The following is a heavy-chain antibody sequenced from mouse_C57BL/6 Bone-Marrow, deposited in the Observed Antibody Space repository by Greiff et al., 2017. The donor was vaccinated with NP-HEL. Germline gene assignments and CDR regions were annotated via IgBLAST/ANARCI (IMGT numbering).Heavy chain of an antibody. J-gene: IGHJ1*03. CDR3: ARRSYYWYFDV. CDR1: GYTFTSYG. CDR2: IYPRSGNT. V-gene: IGHV1-81*01. D-gene: IGHD2-12*01. Sequence: QVQLQQSGAELARPGASVKLSCKASGYTFTSYGISWVKQRTGQGLEWIGEIYPRSGNTYYNEKFKGKATLTADKSASTAYMELRSLTTVDSAVYFCARRSYYWYFDVWGTGTTVTVSS.